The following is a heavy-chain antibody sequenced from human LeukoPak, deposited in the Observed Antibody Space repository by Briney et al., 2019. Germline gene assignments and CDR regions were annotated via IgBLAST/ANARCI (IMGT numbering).Heavy chain of an antibody. CDR3: ARGSSSSYRLFDY. Sequence: KTSETLSLTCTVSGGSISSYYWSWIRQPPGKGLEWIGYIYYSGSTNYNPSLKSRVTISVDTSKNQFSLKLSSVTAADTAVYYCARGSSSSYRLFDYWGQGTLVTVSS. CDR1: GGSISSYY. CDR2: IYYSGST. D-gene: IGHD6-6*01. V-gene: IGHV4-59*01. J-gene: IGHJ4*02.